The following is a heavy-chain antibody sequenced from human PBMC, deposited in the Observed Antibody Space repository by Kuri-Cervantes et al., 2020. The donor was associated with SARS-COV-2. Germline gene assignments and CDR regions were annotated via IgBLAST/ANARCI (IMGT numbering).Heavy chain of an antibody. D-gene: IGHD3-10*01. CDR2: ISSSSSYI. Sequence: GESLKISCAASGFTFSSYSMNWVRQAPGKGLEWVSSISSSSSYIYYADSVKGRFTISRDNAKNSLYLQMNSLRAEDTAVYYCARGSRKSYYYYYMDVWGKGTTVTVSS. J-gene: IGHJ6*03. CDR1: GFTFSSYS. V-gene: IGHV3-21*01. CDR3: ARGSRKSYYYYYMDV.